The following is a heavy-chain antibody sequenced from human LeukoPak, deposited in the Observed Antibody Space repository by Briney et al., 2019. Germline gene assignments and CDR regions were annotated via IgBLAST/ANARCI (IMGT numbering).Heavy chain of an antibody. CDR1: GFTFSGNS. CDR3: TTSRHSNSWYYNDY. J-gene: IGHJ4*02. V-gene: IGHV3-48*01. CDR2: ISASSTII. Sequence: GGSLRLSCVGSGFTFSGNSMNWVRQAPGRGLEWVSHISASSTIIHYADSVKGRVTISRDNAKNSVFLQMNRLRVEDTAVYYCTTSRHSNSWYYNDYWGQGILVTVS. D-gene: IGHD6-13*01.